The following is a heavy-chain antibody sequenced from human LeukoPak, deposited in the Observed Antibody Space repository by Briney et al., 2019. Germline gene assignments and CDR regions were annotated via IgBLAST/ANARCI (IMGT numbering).Heavy chain of an antibody. D-gene: IGHD4-17*01. CDR2: ISAYNGNT. CDR1: GYTFTSYG. V-gene: IGHV1-18*01. Sequence: ASLKVSCKPSGYTFTSYGISWVRQAPGQGLEWMGWISAYNGNTNYAQKLQGRVTMTTDTSTSTAYMELRSLRSDDTAVYYCALTTVTTDDAFDIWGQGTMVTVSS. CDR3: ALTTVTTDDAFDI. J-gene: IGHJ3*02.